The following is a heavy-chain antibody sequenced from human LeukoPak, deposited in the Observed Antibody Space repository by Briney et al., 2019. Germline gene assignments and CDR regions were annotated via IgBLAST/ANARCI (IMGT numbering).Heavy chain of an antibody. CDR2: IWYDGSNK. CDR1: GFTFSSYG. V-gene: IGHV3-33*01. J-gene: IGHJ3*02. CDR3: ASDILTGLDAFDI. D-gene: IGHD3-9*01. Sequence: PGRSLRLSCAASGFTFSSYGMHRVRQAPGKGLEWVAVIWYDGSNKYYADSAKGRFTISRDNSKNTLYLQMNSLRAEDTAVYYCASDILTGLDAFDIWGQGTMVIVSS.